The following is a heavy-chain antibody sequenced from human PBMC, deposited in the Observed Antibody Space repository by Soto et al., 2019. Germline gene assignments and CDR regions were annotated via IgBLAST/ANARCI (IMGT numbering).Heavy chain of an antibody. CDR3: ARSRIGDFWSGSGRYYYYGMDV. CDR1: GYTFTGYY. D-gene: IGHD3-3*01. V-gene: IGHV1-2*04. J-gene: IGHJ6*02. Sequence: ASVKVSCKASGYTFTGYYMHWVRQAPGQGLEWMGWINPNSGGTNYAQKFQGWVTMTRDTSISTAYMELSRLRSDDTAVYYCARSRIGDFWSGSGRYYYYGMDVWGQGTTVTVSS. CDR2: INPNSGGT.